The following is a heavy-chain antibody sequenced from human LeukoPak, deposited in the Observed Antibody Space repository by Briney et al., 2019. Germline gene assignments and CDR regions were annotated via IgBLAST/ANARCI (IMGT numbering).Heavy chain of an antibody. D-gene: IGHD3-10*01. Sequence: SETLSLTRTVSGGSISSYYWSWIRQPAGKGLEWIERIYTSGSTNYNPSLKSRVTMSVDTSKNQFSLKLSSVTAADTAVYYCARAKYYGSGSYYNNWFDPWGQGTLVTVSS. CDR2: IYTSGST. CDR3: ARAKYYGSGSYYNNWFDP. V-gene: IGHV4-4*07. CDR1: GGSISSYY. J-gene: IGHJ5*02.